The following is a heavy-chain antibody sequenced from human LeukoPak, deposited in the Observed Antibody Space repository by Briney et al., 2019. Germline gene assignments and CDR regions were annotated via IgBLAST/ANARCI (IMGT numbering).Heavy chain of an antibody. CDR3: ARADPYYPTAHNFDY. CDR1: GYTLTSYG. J-gene: IGHJ4*02. V-gene: IGHV1-18*01. CDR2: ISAYNGNT. Sequence: ASVKVSCKASGYTLTSYGISWVRQAPGQGLEWMGWISAYNGNTNYAQKLQGRVTMTTDTSTSTAHMELRSLRSDDTAVYYCARADPYYPTAHNFDYWGQGTLVTVSS. D-gene: IGHD3-10*01.